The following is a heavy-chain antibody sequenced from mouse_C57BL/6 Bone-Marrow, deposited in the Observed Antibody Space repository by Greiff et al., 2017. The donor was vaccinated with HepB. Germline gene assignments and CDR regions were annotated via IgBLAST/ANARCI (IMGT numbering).Heavy chain of an antibody. CDR2: IYPGSGNT. Sequence: LVESGPELVKPGASVKISCKASGYTFTDYYINWVKQRPGQGLEWIGWIYPGSGNTKYDEKFKGKAILTVDASSSTAYMQRSSLTSEDSAVYFCARWGSYYFDYWGQGTTLTVSS. V-gene: IGHV1-84*01. CDR1: GYTFTDYY. CDR3: ARWGSYYFDY. J-gene: IGHJ2*01.